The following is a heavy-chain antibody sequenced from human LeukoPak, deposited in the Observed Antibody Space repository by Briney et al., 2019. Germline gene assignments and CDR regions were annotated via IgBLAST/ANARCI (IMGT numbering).Heavy chain of an antibody. CDR1: GFTFSSYW. CDR3: AREIVVVVAATYYFDY. J-gene: IGHJ4*02. Sequence: GGSLRLSCAASGFTFSSYWMSWVRQAPGKGLEWVANIKQDGSEKYYVDSVKGRFTIYRDNAKNSLYLQMNSLRAEDTAVYYCAREIVVVVAATYYFDYWGQGTLVTVSS. D-gene: IGHD2-15*01. CDR2: IKQDGSEK. V-gene: IGHV3-7*01.